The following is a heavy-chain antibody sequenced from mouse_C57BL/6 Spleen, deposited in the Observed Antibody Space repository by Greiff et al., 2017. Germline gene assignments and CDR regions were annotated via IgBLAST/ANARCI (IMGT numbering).Heavy chain of an antibody. CDR2: IYPGDGDT. J-gene: IGHJ4*01. CDR3: ARFRDYYGSPYAMDY. CDR1: GYAFSSYW. Sequence: VQLQQSGAELVKPGASVKISCKASGYAFSSYWMNWVKQRPGKGLEWIGQIYPGDGDTNYNGKFKGKATLTADKSSSTAYMQLSSLTSEDSAVYFCARFRDYYGSPYAMDYWGQGTSVTVSS. D-gene: IGHD1-1*01. V-gene: IGHV1-80*01.